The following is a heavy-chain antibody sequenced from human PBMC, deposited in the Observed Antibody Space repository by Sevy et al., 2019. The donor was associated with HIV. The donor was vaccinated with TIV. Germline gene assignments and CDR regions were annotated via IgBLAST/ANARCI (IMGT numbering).Heavy chain of an antibody. J-gene: IGHJ5*02. V-gene: IGHV4-39*01. Sequence: SETLSLTCSVSGGSIATFGSFWGWIRQPPGKGLEWIGDISYRGATNYNPSLKSRATISVDTPKSQLSLKLTSLTPADTAVYYCARIYDHWGQGVLVTVSS. CDR2: ISYRGAT. CDR1: GGSIATFGSF. CDR3: ARIYDH.